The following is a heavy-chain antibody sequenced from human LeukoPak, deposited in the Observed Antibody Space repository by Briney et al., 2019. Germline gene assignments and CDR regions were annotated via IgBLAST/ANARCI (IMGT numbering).Heavy chain of an antibody. CDR1: GFTFSSYA. CDR2: ISGSGGRT. J-gene: IGHJ4*02. D-gene: IGHD3-10*01. CDR3: ARDPVYYGSGSPFDY. V-gene: IGHV3-23*01. Sequence: GGSLRLSCAASGFTFSSYAMSWVRQAPGKGLEWVSSISGSGGRTHYADSVRGRFTISRDNAKNSLYLQMNSLRAEDTAVYYCARDPVYYGSGSPFDYWGQGTLVTVSS.